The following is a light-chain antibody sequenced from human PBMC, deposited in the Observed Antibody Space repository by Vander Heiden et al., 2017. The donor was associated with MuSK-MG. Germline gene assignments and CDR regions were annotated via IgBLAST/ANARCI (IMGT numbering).Light chain of an antibody. CDR1: QSVSSN. Sequence: EIVMPHSPASLSVSPGERATHSCRASQSVSSNLAWYQQKPGQAPRLLIYGASTRATGIPARFSGSGSGTEFTLTISSLQSEDFAVYYCQQYNNWPPVTFGGGTKVEIK. V-gene: IGKV3-15*01. CDR2: GAS. J-gene: IGKJ4*01. CDR3: QQYNNWPPVT.